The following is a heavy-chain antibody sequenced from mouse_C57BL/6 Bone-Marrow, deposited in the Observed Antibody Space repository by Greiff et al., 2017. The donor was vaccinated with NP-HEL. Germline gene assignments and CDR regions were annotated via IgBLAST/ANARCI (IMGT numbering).Heavy chain of an antibody. J-gene: IGHJ3*01. CDR3: ARPRIYYGNYAGFAY. CDR2: ISSGGSYT. CDR1: GFTFSSYG. Sequence: EVQVVESGGDLVKPGGSLKLSCAASGFTFSSYGMSWVRQTPDKRLEWVATISSGGSYTYYPDSVKGRFTISRDNAKNTLYLQMSSLKSEDTAMYYCARPRIYYGNYAGFAYWGQGTLVTVSA. V-gene: IGHV5-6*01. D-gene: IGHD2-1*01.